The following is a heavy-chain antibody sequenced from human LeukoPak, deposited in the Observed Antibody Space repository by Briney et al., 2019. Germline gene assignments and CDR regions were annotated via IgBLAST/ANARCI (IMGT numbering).Heavy chain of an antibody. CDR1: GFTFSGSA. D-gene: IGHD3-10*01. CDR3: TFGSGSSH. Sequence: GGSLRLSCAASGFTFSGSAMHRVRQASGKGLEWVGRIRSKANNYATAYAASVTGRFTISRDDSKNTAYLQMNSLKTEDTAVYYCTFGSGSSHWGQGTLVTVSS. CDR2: IRSKANNYAT. J-gene: IGHJ1*01. V-gene: IGHV3-73*01.